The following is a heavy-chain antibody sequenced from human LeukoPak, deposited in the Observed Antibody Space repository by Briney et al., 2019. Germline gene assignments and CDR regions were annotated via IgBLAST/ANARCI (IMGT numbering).Heavy chain of an antibody. CDR1: GFTFSSYA. D-gene: IGHD1-26*01. V-gene: IGHV3-23*01. Sequence: PGGSLRLSCAASGFTFSSYAMSWVRQAPGKGLEWVSAISGSGGSTYYADSVKGLFTISRDNSKNTLYLQMNSLRAEDTAVYYCAKDQASGSLYYFDYWGQGTLVTVSS. J-gene: IGHJ4*02. CDR3: AKDQASGSLYYFDY. CDR2: ISGSGGST.